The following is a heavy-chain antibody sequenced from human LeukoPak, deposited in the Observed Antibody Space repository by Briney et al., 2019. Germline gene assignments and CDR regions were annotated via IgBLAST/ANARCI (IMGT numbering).Heavy chain of an antibody. CDR1: GGSISSYY. CDR3: ARRQSVVPHPTEYYFDY. CDR2: IYYSGGT. Sequence: SETLSLTCSVSGGSISSYYWSWIRQPPGKGLEWIGYIYYSGGTNYNPSLKSRVTISVDTSKNQFSLKLSSVTAADTAVYYCARRQSVVPHPTEYYFDYWGQGTLVTVSS. V-gene: IGHV4-59*08. D-gene: IGHD2-2*01. J-gene: IGHJ4*02.